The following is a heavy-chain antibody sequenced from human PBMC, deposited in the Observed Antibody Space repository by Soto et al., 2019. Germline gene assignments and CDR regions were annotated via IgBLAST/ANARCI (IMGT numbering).Heavy chain of an antibody. CDR1: GFTFSSYW. CDR2: MNSDGGST. Sequence: EVQLVESGGGLVQPGGSLRLSCAASGFTFSSYWMHWVRQAPGKGLVWVSRMNSDGGSTTYADSVKGRFTISRDNAKNTLYLQMNSLRAEDTAVYYCARSYCSGYCYSKPNYYYYMDVWGKGTTVTVSS. CDR3: ARSYCSGYCYSKPNYYYYMDV. J-gene: IGHJ6*03. V-gene: IGHV3-74*01. D-gene: IGHD2-21*02.